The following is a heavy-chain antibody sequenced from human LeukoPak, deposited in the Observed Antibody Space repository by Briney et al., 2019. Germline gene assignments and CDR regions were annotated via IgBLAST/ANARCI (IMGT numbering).Heavy chain of an antibody. CDR3: AKPARTDAFDI. CDR2: ISSSGNNT. D-gene: IGHD1-14*01. V-gene: IGHV3-23*01. J-gene: IGHJ3*02. Sequence: GGSLRLSCAASGFTFNSYAMNWVRQAPGKGLEWVSTISSSGNNTYYADSVKGRFTISRDNSKNTLYLQMSSLRAEDTAVYYCAKPARTDAFDIWGQGTMITVSS. CDR1: GFTFNSYA.